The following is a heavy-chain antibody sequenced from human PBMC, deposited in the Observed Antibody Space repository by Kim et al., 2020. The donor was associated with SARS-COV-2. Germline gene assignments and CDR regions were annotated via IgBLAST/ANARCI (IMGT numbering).Heavy chain of an antibody. CDR1: GLTFSTTD. V-gene: IGHV3-48*02. Sequence: GGSLRLSCAVSGLTFSTTDMHWVRQAPGKGLEWIAYISRSGSAIVYADSVKGRFTISRDEAKNSIFLQMNRLRDEDTAVYYCARDRTAFDYWSQGTLVTVST. J-gene: IGHJ4*02. CDR3: ARDRTAFDY. D-gene: IGHD1-1*01. CDR2: ISRSGSAI.